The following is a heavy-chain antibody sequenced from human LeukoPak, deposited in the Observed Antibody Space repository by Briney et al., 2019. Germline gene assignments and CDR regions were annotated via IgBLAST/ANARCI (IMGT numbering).Heavy chain of an antibody. J-gene: IGHJ6*03. CDR1: GGAFRGYY. CDR3: ARCRIAVPRRYYYYYMDV. Sequence: WETLSLTCAVYGGAFRGYYWSGIRQPPGKGLEWIGEINHSGSTNYNPSLKSRVTISVDTSKNQFSLNLSSVTAADTAVYYCARCRIAVPRRYYYYYMDVWGTGTTVTISS. V-gene: IGHV4-34*01. CDR2: INHSGST. D-gene: IGHD6-19*01.